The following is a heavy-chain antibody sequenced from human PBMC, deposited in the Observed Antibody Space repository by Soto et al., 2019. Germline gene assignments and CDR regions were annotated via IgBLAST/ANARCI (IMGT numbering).Heavy chain of an antibody. V-gene: IGHV4-4*07. Sequence: QVQLQESGPGLVKPSETLSLTCTVSGGSISSYYWSWIRQPAGKGLEWIGRIYTSGSTNYNPSLKSRVTMSVDTSKNQFSLKLSSVIAADTAVYYCARADASISAYYYGMDVWGQGTTVTVSS. J-gene: IGHJ6*02. D-gene: IGHD2-2*01. CDR1: GGSISSYY. CDR2: IYTSGST. CDR3: ARADASISAYYYGMDV.